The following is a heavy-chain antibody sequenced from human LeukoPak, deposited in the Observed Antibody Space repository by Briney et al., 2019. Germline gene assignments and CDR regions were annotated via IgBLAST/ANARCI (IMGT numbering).Heavy chain of an antibody. CDR3: ARDKVIAVAGTPDYYYYGMDV. CDR2: ISGNGGST. V-gene: IGHV3-64D*06. D-gene: IGHD6-19*01. CDR1: GFTFSSYA. J-gene: IGHJ6*02. Sequence: GGSLRLSCSASGFTFSSYAMHWVRQAPGKGLEYVSAISGNGGSTYYADSVKGRFTISRDNSKNTLYLQMSSLRAEDTAVYYCARDKVIAVAGTPDYYYYGMDVWGQGTTVTVSS.